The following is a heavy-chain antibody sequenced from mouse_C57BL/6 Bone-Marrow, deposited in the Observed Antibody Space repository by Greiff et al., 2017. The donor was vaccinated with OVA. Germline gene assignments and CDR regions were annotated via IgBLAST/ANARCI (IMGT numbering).Heavy chain of an antibody. CDR3: ARSEISYDGYYDYAMDY. CDR2: IFPGSGST. D-gene: IGHD2-3*01. Sequence: QVQLQQSGPELVKPGASVKISCKASGYTFTDYYINWVKQRPGQGLEWIGWIFPGSGSTYYNEKFKGKATLTVDKSSSTAYMLLSSLTSEDSAVYFCARSEISYDGYYDYAMDYWGQGTSVTVSS. V-gene: IGHV1-75*01. CDR1: GYTFTDYY. J-gene: IGHJ4*01.